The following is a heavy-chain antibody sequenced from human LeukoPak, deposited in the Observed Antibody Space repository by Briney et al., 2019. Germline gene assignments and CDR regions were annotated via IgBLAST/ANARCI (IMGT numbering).Heavy chain of an antibody. D-gene: IGHD6-19*01. CDR3: ARDYSSGWFGKGAY. CDR2: IDGDGTLK. V-gene: IGHV3-21*06. J-gene: IGHJ4*02. CDR1: GFTFSGHW. Sequence: GGSLRLSCAASGFTFSGHWMSWVRQAPGKGLEWVSSIDGDGTLKYYADSLKGRFTISRDNANNSVYLQMKSLTADDSGLYFCARDYSSGWFGKGAYWGQGTRVLVSS.